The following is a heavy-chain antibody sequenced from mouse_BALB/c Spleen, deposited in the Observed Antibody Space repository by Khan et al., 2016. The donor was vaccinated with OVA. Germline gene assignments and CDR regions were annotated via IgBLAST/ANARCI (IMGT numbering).Heavy chain of an antibody. CDR3: ARKNYYGYAMDY. CDR2: LSYSGST. Sequence: EVQLQESGPGLVKPSQSLSLTCTVTGYSITSGYAWNWIRQFPGNKLEWMGYLSYSGSTSYNPSLRSRISITRDTSKNKFFLQLNSVTTEDTATYYCARKNYYGYAMDYWGQGTSVTVSS. D-gene: IGHD1-1*01. CDR1: GYSITSGYA. J-gene: IGHJ4*01. V-gene: IGHV3-2*02.